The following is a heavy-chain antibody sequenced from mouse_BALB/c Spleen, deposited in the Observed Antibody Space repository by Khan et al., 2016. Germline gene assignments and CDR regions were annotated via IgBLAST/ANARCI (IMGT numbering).Heavy chain of an antibody. D-gene: IGHD2-4*01. CDR1: GFSLTNSG. Sequence: QVQLKESGPGLVAPSQSLSITCTVSGFSLTNSGVHWVRQSPGKGLEWLGVIWGDGSTNYNSAFISRLSISKDNFKSQVFLKMNSLQTDDTARYYCAKPIYYDYDEGAYWGQGTLVTVSA. CDR2: IWGDGST. J-gene: IGHJ3*01. CDR3: AKPIYYDYDEGAY. V-gene: IGHV2-6-6*01.